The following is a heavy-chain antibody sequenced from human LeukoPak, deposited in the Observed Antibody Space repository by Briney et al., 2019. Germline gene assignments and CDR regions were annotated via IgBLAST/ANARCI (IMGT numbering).Heavy chain of an antibody. CDR3: ASPLTYYYDSSGDRDDAFDI. CDR1: GYTFTGYY. J-gene: IGHJ3*02. D-gene: IGHD3-22*01. CDR2: INTNSGGT. Sequence: GASVKVSCKASGYTFTGYYMHWVRQAPGQGLEWMGWINTNSGGTNYAQKFQGRVTMTRDTSISTAYMEVSRLRSDDTAVYYCASPLTYYYDSSGDRDDAFDIWGQGTMVTVSS. V-gene: IGHV1-2*02.